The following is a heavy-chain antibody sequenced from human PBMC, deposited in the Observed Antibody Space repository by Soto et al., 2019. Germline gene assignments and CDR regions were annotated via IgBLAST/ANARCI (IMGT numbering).Heavy chain of an antibody. D-gene: IGHD6-19*01. CDR2: IYYSGGT. Sequence: ETLSLTCTVSGGSISSSSYYWGWIRQPPGKGLEWIGNIYYSGGTYYNPSLKSRVTISVDTSKNQFSLKLSSVTAADTAVYYCARQWLGAFDYWGQGTLVTVS. V-gene: IGHV4-39*01. J-gene: IGHJ4*02. CDR3: ARQWLGAFDY. CDR1: GGSISSSSYY.